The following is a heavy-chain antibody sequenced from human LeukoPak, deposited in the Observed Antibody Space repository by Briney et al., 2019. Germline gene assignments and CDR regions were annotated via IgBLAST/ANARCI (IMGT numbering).Heavy chain of an antibody. CDR2: IYHSGST. V-gene: IGHV4-4*02. Sequence: SETLSLTCAVSGGSISSSNWWSWVRQPPGKGLEWIGEIYHSGSTNYNPSLKSRVTISVDTSKNQFSLKLSSVTAADTAVYYCARSGRRIAAAGAMGYWGQGTLVTVSS. CDR3: ARSGRRIAAAGAMGY. CDR1: GGSISSSNW. J-gene: IGHJ4*02. D-gene: IGHD6-13*01.